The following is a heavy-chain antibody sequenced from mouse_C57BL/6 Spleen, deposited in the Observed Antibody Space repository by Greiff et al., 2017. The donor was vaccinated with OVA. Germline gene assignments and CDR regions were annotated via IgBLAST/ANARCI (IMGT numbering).Heavy chain of an antibody. V-gene: IGHV1-64*01. CDR3: ARGGDYYAMDY. Sequence: QVQLQQPGAELVKPGASVKLSCKASGYTFTSYWMHWVKQRPGQGLEWIGMIHPNSGSTNYNEKFKGKATLTVDKSSSTAYMQLSSLTSEDSAVYNCARGGDYYAMDYWGQETSVTVSS. J-gene: IGHJ4*01. CDR2: IHPNSGST. CDR1: GYTFTSYW.